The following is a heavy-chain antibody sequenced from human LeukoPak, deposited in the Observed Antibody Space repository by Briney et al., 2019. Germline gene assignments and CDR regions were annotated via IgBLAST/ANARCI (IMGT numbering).Heavy chain of an antibody. J-gene: IGHJ6*03. Sequence: SSETLSLTCTVSGGSISSGGYYWSWIRQPPGKGLEWIGYIYHSGSTYYNPSLKSRVTISVDRSKNQFSLKLSSVTAADTAVYYCARDSEYQLLWPHYHYYYYMDVWGKGTTVTVSS. CDR1: GGSISSGGYY. D-gene: IGHD2-2*01. CDR3: ARDSEYQLLWPHYHYYYYMDV. CDR2: IYHSGST. V-gene: IGHV4-30-2*01.